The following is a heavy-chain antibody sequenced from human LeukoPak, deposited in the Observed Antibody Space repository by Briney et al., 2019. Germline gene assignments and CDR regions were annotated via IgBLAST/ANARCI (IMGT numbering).Heavy chain of an antibody. J-gene: IGHJ4*02. V-gene: IGHV3-66*01. CDR1: GFTVSSNY. Sequence: TGGSLRLSCVTSGFTVSSNYMSWVRQAPGKGLEWVSLINSAGSYYADSVKGRFTISRDTSKNTLYPQMNSLRAEDTAVYYCARGSTRCYECSFFWGQGTLVTVSS. CDR3: ARGSTRCYECSFF. CDR2: INSAGS. D-gene: IGHD2-2*01.